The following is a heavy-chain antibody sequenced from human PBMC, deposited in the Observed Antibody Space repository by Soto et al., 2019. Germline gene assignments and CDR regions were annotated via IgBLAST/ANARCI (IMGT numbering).Heavy chain of an antibody. CDR1: GYTFTSYY. CDR2: INPSGGST. J-gene: IGHJ3*02. V-gene: IGHV1-46*01. CDR3: ARDLPLDCSGGSCYSKIPAFDI. D-gene: IGHD2-15*01. Sequence: ASVKVSCKASGYTFTSYYMHWVRQAPGQGLEWMGIINPSGGSTSYAQKFQGRVTMTRDTSTGTVYMELSSLRSEDTAVYYCARDLPLDCSGGSCYSKIPAFDIWGQGTMVTVSS.